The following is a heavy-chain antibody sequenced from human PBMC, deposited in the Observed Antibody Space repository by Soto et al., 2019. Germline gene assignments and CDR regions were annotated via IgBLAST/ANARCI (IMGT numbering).Heavy chain of an antibody. D-gene: IGHD3-10*01. J-gene: IGHJ6*02. CDR3: ARENRIPMVRGVMAV. V-gene: IGHV1-69*08. Sequence: QVQLVQSGAEVKKPGSSVKVSCKASGGTFSSYTISWVRQAPGQGLEWMGRTTPILGITNYAQKFQGRVTITADKSTSTAYMELSSLRSEETAVYYCARENRIPMVRGVMAVWGQGTTVTVSS. CDR2: TTPILGIT. CDR1: GGTFSSYT.